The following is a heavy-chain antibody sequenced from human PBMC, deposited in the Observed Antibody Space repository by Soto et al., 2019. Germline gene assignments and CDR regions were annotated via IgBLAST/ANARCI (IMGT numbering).Heavy chain of an antibody. CDR1: GFTFSSYA. J-gene: IGHJ6*02. D-gene: IGHD6-19*01. CDR2: ISYDGSNK. CDR3: ARDGWLVGPALGLYYYYYGMDV. V-gene: IGHV3-30-3*01. Sequence: QVQLVESGGGVVQPGRSLRLSCAASGFTFSSYAMHWVRQAPGKGLEWVAVISYDGSNKYYADSVKGRFTISRDNPKNTLYLQMNSLRAEDTAVYYCARDGWLVGPALGLYYYYYGMDVWGQGTTVTVSS.